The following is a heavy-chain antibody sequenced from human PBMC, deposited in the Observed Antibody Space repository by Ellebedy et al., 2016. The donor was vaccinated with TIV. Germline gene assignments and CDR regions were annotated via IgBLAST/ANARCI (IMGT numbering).Heavy chain of an antibody. J-gene: IGHJ6*02. Sequence: GESLKISCAATGFTFSTFAMHWVRQAPGKGLEWIAVISAGSTGTHYTDSVKGRFTISRDNSKNTLYLQMNSLRAEDTAVYYCAKEGYYDSSGYYKDYYYYGMDVWGQGTTVTASS. CDR2: ISAGSTGT. CDR3: AKEGYYDSSGYYKDYYYYGMDV. CDR1: GFTFSTFA. D-gene: IGHD3-22*01. V-gene: IGHV3-23*01.